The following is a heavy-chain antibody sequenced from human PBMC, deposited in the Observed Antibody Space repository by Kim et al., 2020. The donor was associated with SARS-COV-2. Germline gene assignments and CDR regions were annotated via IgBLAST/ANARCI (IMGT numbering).Heavy chain of an antibody. J-gene: IGHJ4*02. D-gene: IGHD3-3*01. CDR3: AEGEGDLVY. Sequence: STIYYADSVKGRFTISRDNAKNSLYLQMNSLRDEDTAVYYCAEGEGDLVYWGQGTLVTVSS. V-gene: IGHV3-48*02. CDR2: STI.